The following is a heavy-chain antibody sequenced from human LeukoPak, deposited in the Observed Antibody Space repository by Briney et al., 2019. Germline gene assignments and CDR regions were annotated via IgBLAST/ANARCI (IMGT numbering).Heavy chain of an antibody. Sequence: SGGSLRLSCAASGFTFSSYEMNWVRQATGKGLEGVSYISSSGSTIYYADSVKGRFTISRDNAKNSLYLQMNSLRAEDAAVYYCARGEYYYDSSGYRLDYWGQGTLVTVSS. CDR2: ISSSGSTI. V-gene: IGHV3-48*03. D-gene: IGHD3-22*01. J-gene: IGHJ4*02. CDR1: GFTFSSYE. CDR3: ARGEYYYDSSGYRLDY.